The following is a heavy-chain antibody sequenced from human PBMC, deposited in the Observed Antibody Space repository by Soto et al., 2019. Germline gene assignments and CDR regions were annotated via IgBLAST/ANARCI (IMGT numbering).Heavy chain of an antibody. CDR2: IRHSGTS. J-gene: IGHJ3*02. CDR3: ARHGGYGENWNYAFVFDI. Sequence: SETLSLTCTVSGGSISSYYWSWIRQPPEKGLQWIGYIRHSGTSKQNPSLESRLTLAADTSKNQFSLSLSSVTTADTAVYYCARHGGYGENWNYAFVFDIWGQGTMVTVSS. D-gene: IGHD1-7*01. V-gene: IGHV4-59*08. CDR1: GGSISSYY.